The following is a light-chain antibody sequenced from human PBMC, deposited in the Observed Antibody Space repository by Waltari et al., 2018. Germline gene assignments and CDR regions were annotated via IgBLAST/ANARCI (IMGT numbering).Light chain of an antibody. CDR2: GSS. CDR3: QQFHTYPLT. Sequence: AFQLTQSPSSLSASVGDRVTITCRASQGIFTALAWYQQRPGKPPKLLIYGSSTLESWVPSRFSGIGSGTDFTLTISNLQPEDFATYYCQQFHTYPLTFGGGTTVDI. V-gene: IGKV1-13*02. J-gene: IGKJ4*01. CDR1: QGIFTA.